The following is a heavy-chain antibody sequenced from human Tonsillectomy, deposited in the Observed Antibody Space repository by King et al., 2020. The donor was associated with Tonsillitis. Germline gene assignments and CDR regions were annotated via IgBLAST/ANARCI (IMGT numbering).Heavy chain of an antibody. CDR2: IIPIFGPA. CDR3: ARRCGGDCYGAFDI. D-gene: IGHD2-21*01. CDR1: GGTFSSYG. Sequence: QLVQSGAEVKKPGSSVKVSCQASGGTFSSYGISWVQQAPGQGLEWMGGIIPIFGPANYAQKFQGRVTITADESTSTAYMELGSLRSEDTAVYYCARRCGGDCYGAFDIWGQGTMVTVSS. J-gene: IGHJ3*02. V-gene: IGHV1-69*01.